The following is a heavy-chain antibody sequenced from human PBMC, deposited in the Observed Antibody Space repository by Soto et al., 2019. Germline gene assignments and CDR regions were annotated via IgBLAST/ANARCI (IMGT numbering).Heavy chain of an antibody. J-gene: IGHJ6*02. Sequence: ASVKVSFKASCYTFTSYGISWVRQAPGQGLEWMGWISAYNDNTNYAQKLQGRVTVTTDTSTSTAYMELRSLRSDDTAVYYCARDEIVVVPAAINPSYYYYGMDVWGQGTTVTVSS. CDR1: CYTFTSYG. D-gene: IGHD2-2*01. CDR2: ISAYNDNT. CDR3: ARDEIVVVPAAINPSYYYYGMDV. V-gene: IGHV1-18*01.